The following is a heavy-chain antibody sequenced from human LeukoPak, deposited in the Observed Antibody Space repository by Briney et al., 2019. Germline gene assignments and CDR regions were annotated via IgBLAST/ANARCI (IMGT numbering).Heavy chain of an antibody. J-gene: IGHJ5*02. Sequence: SETLSLTCTVSGGSISTYYWSWIRQPPGKGLQWIGYIYYSGSTYYNPSLKSRVTMSVDTPKNQSSLNLSSVTATDTAVYYCARAYCSGGSCYSSRGMFDPWGQGTLVTVSS. V-gene: IGHV4-59*01. D-gene: IGHD2-15*01. CDR1: GGSISTYY. CDR2: IYYSGST. CDR3: ARAYCSGGSCYSSRGMFDP.